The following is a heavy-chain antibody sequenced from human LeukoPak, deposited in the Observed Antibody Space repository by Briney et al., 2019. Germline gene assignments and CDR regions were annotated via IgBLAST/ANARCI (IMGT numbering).Heavy chain of an antibody. CDR1: GFTFSSYA. CDR3: ASPARRITIFGVPFDY. CDR2: ISGSGGST. Sequence: GGSLRLSCSASGFTFSSYAMHWVRQAPGKGLEWVSAISGSGGSTYYADSVKGRFTISRDNSKNTLYLQMNTLRPEDTAVYYCASPARRITIFGVPFDYWGQGTLVTVSS. D-gene: IGHD3-3*01. V-gene: IGHV3-23*01. J-gene: IGHJ4*02.